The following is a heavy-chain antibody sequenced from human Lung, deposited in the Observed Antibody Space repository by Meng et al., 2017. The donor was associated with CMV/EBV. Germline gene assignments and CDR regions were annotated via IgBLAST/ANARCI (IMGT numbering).Heavy chain of an antibody. CDR1: GFTFDDYT. D-gene: IGHD2-21*02. V-gene: IGHV3-9*01. CDR3: ARAQKSALVTGMGV. CDR2: ISWNSAIR. Sequence: GGSLRLSCAASGFTFDDYTMYWVRQTPGKGLEWVSAISWNSAIRDYAGSVKGRFIISRDNAKKTLYLQMNTLRIEDTALYYCARAQKSALVTGMGVWGQGXTVAASS. J-gene: IGHJ6*02.